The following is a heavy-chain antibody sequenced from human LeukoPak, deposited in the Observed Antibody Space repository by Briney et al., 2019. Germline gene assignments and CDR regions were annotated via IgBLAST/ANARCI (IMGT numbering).Heavy chain of an antibody. V-gene: IGHV4-38-2*01. J-gene: IGHJ5*02. CDR2: MYQSGSS. Sequence: SETLSLTCAVSGYSISSGYYWGWIRQPPGKGLEWIGCMYQSGSSYYNPSLKSRVTISVDTSKNQFSLKLRSVTAADTAVYYCARNTMIRGVIINWFDPWGQGTLVTVSS. CDR1: GYSISSGYY. CDR3: ARNTMIRGVIINWFDP. D-gene: IGHD3-10*01.